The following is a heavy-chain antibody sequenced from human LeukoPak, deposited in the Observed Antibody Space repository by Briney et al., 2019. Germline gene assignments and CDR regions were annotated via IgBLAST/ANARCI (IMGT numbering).Heavy chain of an antibody. D-gene: IGHD3-22*01. CDR1: GFTFSSNS. CDR3: AKGYYDSSGYYFDD. CDR2: LSYDGSNR. V-gene: IGHV3-30*18. Sequence: GGSLRLSCAASGFTFSSNSMRWGRQAPGKGLERVAHLSYDGSNRCYADSVKGRVTISRDNSKNTLYLQMNSLRAEDTAVYYCAKGYYDSSGYYFDDWGRGTLVTVSS. J-gene: IGHJ4*02.